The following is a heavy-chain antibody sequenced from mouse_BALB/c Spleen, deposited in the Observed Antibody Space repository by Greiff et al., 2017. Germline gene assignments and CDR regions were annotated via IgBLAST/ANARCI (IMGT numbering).Heavy chain of an antibody. CDR1: GFDFSRYW. Sequence: EVKVIESGGGLVQPGGSLKLSCAASGFDFSRYWMSWVRQAPGKGLEWIGEINPDSSTINYTPSLKDKFIISRDNAKNTLYLQMSKVRSEDTALYYCARLNYGLDYWGQGTTLTVSA. J-gene: IGHJ2*01. CDR3: ARLNYGLDY. V-gene: IGHV4-1*02. D-gene: IGHD1-1*01. CDR2: INPDSSTI.